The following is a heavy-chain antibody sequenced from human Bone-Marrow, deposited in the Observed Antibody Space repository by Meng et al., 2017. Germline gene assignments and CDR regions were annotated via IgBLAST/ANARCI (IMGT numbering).Heavy chain of an antibody. D-gene: IGHD5-18*01. J-gene: IGHJ3*02. Sequence: ASVKVSCKASGYTFTSYAMHWVRQAPGQRLEWMGWINAGNGNTKYSQKFQGRVTITRDTSASTAYMELSSLRSEDTAVYYCARTVDTAMAADAFDIWGRGTMVTVSS. CDR2: INAGNGNT. V-gene: IGHV1-3*01. CDR3: ARTVDTAMAADAFDI. CDR1: GYTFTSYA.